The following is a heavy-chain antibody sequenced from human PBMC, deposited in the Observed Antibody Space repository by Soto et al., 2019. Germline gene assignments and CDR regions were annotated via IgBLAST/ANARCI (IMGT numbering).Heavy chain of an antibody. CDR1: GYTFTSYG. Sequence: ASVKVSCKASGYTFTSYGISWVRQAPGQGLEWMGWISADNGKTNYAQKLQGRVTMTTDTSTGTAYMDLRSLTSEDTAVYYCAITPGWFAGMAVWGQGTTVTVSS. CDR3: AITPGWFAGMAV. CDR2: ISADNGKT. J-gene: IGHJ6*02. D-gene: IGHD6-19*01. V-gene: IGHV1-18*01.